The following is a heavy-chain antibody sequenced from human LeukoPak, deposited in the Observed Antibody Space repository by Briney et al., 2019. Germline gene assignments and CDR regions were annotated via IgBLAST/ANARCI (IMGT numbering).Heavy chain of an antibody. CDR1: GGSFSGYY. CDR2: INHSGST. J-gene: IGHJ4*02. V-gene: IGHV4-34*01. Sequence: PSETLSLTCAVYGGSFSGYYWSWIRQPPGKGLEWIGEINHSGSTNYNPSLKSRVTISVDTSKNQFSLKLSSVTAADTAVYYCASYDFWSGRRFDYWGQGTLVTVSS. D-gene: IGHD3-3*01. CDR3: ASYDFWSGRRFDY.